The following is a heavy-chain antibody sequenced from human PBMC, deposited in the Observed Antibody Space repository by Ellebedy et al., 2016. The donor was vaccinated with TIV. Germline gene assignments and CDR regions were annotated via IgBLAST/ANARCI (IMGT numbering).Heavy chain of an antibody. CDR1: GFSLSTSGVG. CDR2: IYWDDDK. J-gene: IGHJ6*02. Sequence: SGPTLVKPTQTLTLTCTFSGFSLSTSGVGVGWIRQPPGTALEWLALIYWDDDKRYSPSLKSRLTITKDTSKNQVVLTMTNMDPVDTATYYCAHTITMVRGVITYHYYGMDVWGQGTTVTVSS. D-gene: IGHD3-10*01. CDR3: AHTITMVRGVITYHYYGMDV. V-gene: IGHV2-5*02.